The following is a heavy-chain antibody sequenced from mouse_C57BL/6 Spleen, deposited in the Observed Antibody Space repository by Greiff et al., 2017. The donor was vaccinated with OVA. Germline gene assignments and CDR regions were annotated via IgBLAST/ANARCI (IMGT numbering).Heavy chain of an antibody. CDR1: GFTFSSYG. CDR3: ARHRDYGSSSWYCDV. V-gene: IGHV5-6*01. D-gene: IGHD1-1*01. Sequence: EVKLQESGGDLVKPGGSLKLSCAASGFTFSSYGMSWVRQTPDKRLEWVATISSGGSYTYYPDSVKGRFTISRDNAKNTLYLQMSSLKSEDTAMYYCARHRDYGSSSWYCDVWGTGTTVTVSS. J-gene: IGHJ1*03. CDR2: ISSGGSYT.